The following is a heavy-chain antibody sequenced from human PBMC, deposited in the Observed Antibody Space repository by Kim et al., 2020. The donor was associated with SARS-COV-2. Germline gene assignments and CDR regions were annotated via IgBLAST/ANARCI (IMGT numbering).Heavy chain of an antibody. J-gene: IGHJ3*02. D-gene: IGHD1-26*01. V-gene: IGHV4-4*08. CDR3: ARRVGHTHPFDI. Sequence: GTTQNNPAVNSRVTKSVDTSKNEFSLRLTSVTAADTAVYYCARRVGHTHPFDIWGRGIMVTVSS. CDR2: GTT.